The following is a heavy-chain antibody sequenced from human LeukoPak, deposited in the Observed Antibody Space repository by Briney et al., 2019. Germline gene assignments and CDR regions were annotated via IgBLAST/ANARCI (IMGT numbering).Heavy chain of an antibody. D-gene: IGHD2-2*01. Sequence: PGRSLRLSCAASGFTFSSYAMHWVRQAPGKGLEWVAVISYDGSNKYYVDSVKGRFTISRDNSKNTLYLQMNSLRAEDTAVYYCARDPLIVVVPAAHRGDAFDIWGQGTMVTVSS. V-gene: IGHV3-30-3*01. CDR2: ISYDGSNK. CDR1: GFTFSSYA. CDR3: ARDPLIVVVPAAHRGDAFDI. J-gene: IGHJ3*02.